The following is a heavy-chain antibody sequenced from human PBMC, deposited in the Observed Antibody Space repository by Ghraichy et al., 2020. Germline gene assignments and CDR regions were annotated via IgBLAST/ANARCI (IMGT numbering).Heavy chain of an antibody. CDR3: ARAGITIFGVVISGYGMDV. CDR2: IYYSGST. CDR1: GGSISSYY. V-gene: IGHV4-59*08. D-gene: IGHD3-3*01. Sequence: SETLSLTCTVSGGSISSYYWSWIRQPPGKGLEWIGYIYYSGSTNYNPSLKSRVTISVDTSKNQFSLKLSSVTAADTAVYYCARAGITIFGVVISGYGMDVWGQGTTVTVSS. J-gene: IGHJ6*02.